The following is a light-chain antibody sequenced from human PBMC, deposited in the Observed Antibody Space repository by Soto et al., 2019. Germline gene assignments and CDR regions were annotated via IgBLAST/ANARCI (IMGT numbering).Light chain of an antibody. CDR1: QGIRND. J-gene: IGKJ1*01. CDR2: AAS. V-gene: IGKV1-6*01. CDR3: LQDYNYPRT. Sequence: IQMTQSPSSLSASVGARVTITCRASQGIRNDLGWYKQKPGKAPNLLSYAASSLQSGVPSRFRGSGSGTDFTLTISSLKPEDFETYYCLQDYNYPRTFGQGTKVDIK.